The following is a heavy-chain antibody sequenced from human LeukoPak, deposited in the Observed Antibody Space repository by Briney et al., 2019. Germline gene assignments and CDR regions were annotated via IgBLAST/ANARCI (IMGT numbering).Heavy chain of an antibody. D-gene: IGHD3-16*02. J-gene: IGHJ3*02. Sequence: SETLSLTCTVSGGSISNSSYYWGWIRQPPGKGLEWIGSIYYSGSTYYNPSLKSRVTISVDTSKNQFSLKLSSVTAADTAVYYCARMASGNYVWGSYRYIHAFDIWGQGTMVTVSS. CDR3: ARMASGNYVWGSYRYIHAFDI. V-gene: IGHV4-39*01. CDR2: IYYSGST. CDR1: GGSISNSSYY.